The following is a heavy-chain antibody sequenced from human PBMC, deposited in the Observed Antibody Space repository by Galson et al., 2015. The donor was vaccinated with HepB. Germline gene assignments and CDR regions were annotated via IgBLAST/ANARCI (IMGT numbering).Heavy chain of an antibody. D-gene: IGHD1-14*01. CDR3: ARGKGVTYYNWFDP. CDR1: GYTFTAYF. J-gene: IGHJ5*02. Sequence: SVKVSCKASGYTFTAYFIHWVRQAPGQGLEWMGWINPNSGDTNYAQKFQGRVTMTRDTSISTASMEVSRLRSDDTAVYYYARGKGVTYYNWFDPWGQGTRVTVSS. V-gene: IGHV1-2*02. CDR2: INPNSGDT.